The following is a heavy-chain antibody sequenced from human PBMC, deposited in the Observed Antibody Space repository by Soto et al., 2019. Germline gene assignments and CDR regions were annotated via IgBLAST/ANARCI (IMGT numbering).Heavy chain of an antibody. CDR1: GYTFTSYG. Sequence: ASVKVSFKASGYTFTSYGISWVRQAPGQGLEWMGWISAYNGNTNYAQKLQGRVTMTTDTSTSTAYMELRSLRSDDTAVYYCARAAYPYGSGSYSYHYYMDVWGKGTTVTVSS. D-gene: IGHD3-10*01. CDR3: ARAAYPYGSGSYSYHYYMDV. V-gene: IGHV1-18*01. J-gene: IGHJ6*03. CDR2: ISAYNGNT.